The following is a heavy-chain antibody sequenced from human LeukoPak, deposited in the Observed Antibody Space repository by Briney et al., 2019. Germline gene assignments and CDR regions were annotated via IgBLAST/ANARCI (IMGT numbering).Heavy chain of an antibody. V-gene: IGHV4-34*01. D-gene: IGHD3-10*01. CDR2: INHSGST. Sequence: SETLSLTCAVYGGSFSGYYWSWIRQPPGKGLEWIGEINHSGSTNYNPSLKSPVTISVDTSKNQFSLKLSSVTAADTAVYYCARIGVYGSGSYAPTNWFDPWGQGTLVTVSS. CDR3: ARIGVYGSGSYAPTNWFDP. CDR1: GGSFSGYY. J-gene: IGHJ5*02.